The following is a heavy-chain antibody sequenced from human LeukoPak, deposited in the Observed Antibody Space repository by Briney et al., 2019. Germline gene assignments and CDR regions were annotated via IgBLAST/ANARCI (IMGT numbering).Heavy chain of an antibody. CDR1: GYTFTSYY. CDR3: AREPGGGNFDY. D-gene: IGHD1-1*01. Sequence: ASVKVSFKASGYTFTSYYMHWVRQAPGQGLEWMGIINPSGGSTSYAQKFQGRVTMTRDTSTSTVYMELSSLRSEDTAVYYCAREPGGGNFDYWGQGTLVTVSS. V-gene: IGHV1-46*01. J-gene: IGHJ4*02. CDR2: INPSGGST.